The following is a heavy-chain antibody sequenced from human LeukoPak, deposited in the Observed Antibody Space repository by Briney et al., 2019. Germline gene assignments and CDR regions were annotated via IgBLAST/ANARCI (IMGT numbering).Heavy chain of an antibody. J-gene: IGHJ4*02. V-gene: IGHV1-8*01. Sequence: ASVKLSCKASGYTFTSYDINWVRQATGQGHELMGCMNPNSGNTGYAQKFQGRVTMTRNTSISTAYMELSSLRAEDTAVYYCAREMVRGVIGGYFDYWGQGTLVTVSS. CDR1: GYTFTSYD. D-gene: IGHD3-10*01. CDR3: AREMVRGVIGGYFDY. CDR2: MNPNSGNT.